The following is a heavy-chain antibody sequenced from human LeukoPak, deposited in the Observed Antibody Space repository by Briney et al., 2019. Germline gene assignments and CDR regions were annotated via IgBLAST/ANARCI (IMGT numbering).Heavy chain of an antibody. Sequence: SETLSLTCTVSGGSISSGGYYWSWIRQPPGKGLEWIGYIYHSGSTYYNPSLKSRVTISVDRSKNQFSLKLSSVTAADTAVYYCARPARGWVFVNAFDIWGQGTMVTVSS. D-gene: IGHD3-3*01. CDR1: GGSISSGGYY. CDR2: IYHSGST. CDR3: ARPARGWVFVNAFDI. V-gene: IGHV4-30-2*01. J-gene: IGHJ3*02.